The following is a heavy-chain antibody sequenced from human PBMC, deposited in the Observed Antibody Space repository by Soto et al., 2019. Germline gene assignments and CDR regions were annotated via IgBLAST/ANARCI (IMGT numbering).Heavy chain of an antibody. J-gene: IGHJ3*02. V-gene: IGHV4-4*07. Sequence: LETLSLTCTVSGGSISSYYWSWIRQPAGKGLEWIGRIYTSGSTNYNHSLKRRVTMSVDTSKNQFSLKLSSVTAADTAVYYCARVGITIFGVVYDAFDIWGQGTMVTVSS. CDR2: IYTSGST. D-gene: IGHD3-3*01. CDR3: ARVGITIFGVVYDAFDI. CDR1: GGSISSYY.